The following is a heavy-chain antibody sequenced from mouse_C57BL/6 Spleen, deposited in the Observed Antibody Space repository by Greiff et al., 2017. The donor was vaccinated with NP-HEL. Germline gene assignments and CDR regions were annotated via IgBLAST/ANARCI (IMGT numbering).Heavy chain of an antibody. D-gene: IGHD1-1*01. CDR2: ILPGSGST. CDR3: ARFGYYYGSSYSYYFDY. CDR1: GYTFTGYW. V-gene: IGHV1-9*01. J-gene: IGHJ2*01. Sequence: QVQLKQSGAELMKPGASVKLSCKATGYTFTGYWIEWVKQRPGHGLEWIGEILPGSGSTNYNEKFKGKATFTADTSSNTAYMQLSSLTTEDSAIYYCARFGYYYGSSYSYYFDYWGQGTTLTVSS.